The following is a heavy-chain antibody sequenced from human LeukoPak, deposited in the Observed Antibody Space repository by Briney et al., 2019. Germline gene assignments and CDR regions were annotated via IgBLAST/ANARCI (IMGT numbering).Heavy chain of an antibody. V-gene: IGHV3-74*01. CDR3: AKAQYLPFDVFDS. CDR2: ISGEGSTT. J-gene: IGHJ3*02. Sequence: PGGSLRLSCAASGFTFSNFWMFWVRQAPGKGPVWVSRISGEGSTTTYADSVKGRFTASRDNAKNMVYLQMNSLRPEDTALYYCAKAQYLPFDVFDSWGQGTMVTVSS. D-gene: IGHD3-3*02. CDR1: GFTFSNFW.